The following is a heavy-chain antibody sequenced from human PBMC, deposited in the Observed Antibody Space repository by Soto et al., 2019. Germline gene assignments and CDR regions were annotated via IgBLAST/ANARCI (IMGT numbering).Heavy chain of an antibody. CDR2: INHSGIT. Sequence: SETLSLTCTVSGGSFSGYFWTWIRQPPGKGLEWLAEINHSGITNYDPSVESRVSMSVDTSKNQFSLRLYSVTAADTAVYYCVRGPYNYNSRYFDYWGQGTLVTVSS. D-gene: IGHD1-1*01. CDR1: GGSFSGYF. J-gene: IGHJ4*02. V-gene: IGHV4-34*01. CDR3: VRGPYNYNSRYFDY.